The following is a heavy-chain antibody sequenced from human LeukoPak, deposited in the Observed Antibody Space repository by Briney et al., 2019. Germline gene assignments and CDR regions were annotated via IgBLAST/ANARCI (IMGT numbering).Heavy chain of an antibody. D-gene: IGHD1-26*01. J-gene: IGHJ4*02. CDR2: IHYSGST. V-gene: IGHV4-59*08. Sequence: SETLSLTCTVSGGSMNTYFWSWIQQPPGKGLEWIGHIHYSGSTTYNPSLKSRVTISVDVSKNQFSLKLSSVTAADTAVYYCARHKTGGTYPLDYWGQGTLVTVSS. CDR3: ARHKTGGTYPLDY. CDR1: GGSMNTYF.